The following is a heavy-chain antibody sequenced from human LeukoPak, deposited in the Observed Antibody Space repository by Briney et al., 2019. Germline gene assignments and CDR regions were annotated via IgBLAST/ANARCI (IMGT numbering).Heavy chain of an antibody. CDR1: GFTFDIYW. CDR2: ISYDGSDK. CDR3: ARDRGASFYYYYSMDV. D-gene: IGHD1-26*01. J-gene: IGHJ6*03. V-gene: IGHV3-30*03. Sequence: GGSLRLSCAASGFTFDIYWISWVRQAPGKGLEWVTFISYDGSDKYYADSVKGRFTISRDNSKNTVDLQMNSLRGEDTAVYYCARDRGASFYYYYSMDVWGKGTTVTVSS.